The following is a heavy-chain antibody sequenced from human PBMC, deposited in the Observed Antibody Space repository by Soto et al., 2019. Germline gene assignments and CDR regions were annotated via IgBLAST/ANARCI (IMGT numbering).Heavy chain of an antibody. J-gene: IGHJ4*02. CDR3: VREPWGFSGTWYDY. CDR1: QFSFSSYW. V-gene: IGHV3-74*01. CDR2: INHDGSKT. Sequence: GGSLRLSCAASQFSFSSYWMHWVRQVPGKGPAWVSRINHDGSKTEYADSVKGRFTISRDNTNNTLYLQMNSLRVEDTAMYYCVREPWGFSGTWYDYWGQGTLVTSPQ. D-gene: IGHD6-13*01.